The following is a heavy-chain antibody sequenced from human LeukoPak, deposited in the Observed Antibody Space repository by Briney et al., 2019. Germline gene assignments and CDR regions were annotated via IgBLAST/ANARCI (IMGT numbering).Heavy chain of an antibody. J-gene: IGHJ4*02. V-gene: IGHV3-53*05. CDR1: GFTISSNS. Sequence: GGSLRLSCTVSGFTISSNSMSWVRQAPGKGLEWVSFIYSSVTHYSDSVKGRFTISRDNSKNTLFLQMNSLRAGDTAVYYCARRAGAYSHPYDYWGQGTLVAVSS. CDR3: ARRAGAYSHPYDY. CDR2: IYSSVT. D-gene: IGHD4/OR15-4a*01.